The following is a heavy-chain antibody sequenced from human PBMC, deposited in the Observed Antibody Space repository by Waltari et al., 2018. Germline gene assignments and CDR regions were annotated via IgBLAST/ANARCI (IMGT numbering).Heavy chain of an antibody. Sequence: EVQLVESGGGLVQPGGSLRLSCAASGFTFSSYEMNWVRQAPGKGREWVSYISSSGSTIYYADSVKGRFTISRDNAKNSLYLKMNSLRAEDTAVYYCARGNYYDSSGYYYWGQGTLVTVSS. CDR3: ARGNYYDSSGYYY. CDR2: ISSSGSTI. D-gene: IGHD3-22*01. J-gene: IGHJ4*02. V-gene: IGHV3-48*03. CDR1: GFTFSSYE.